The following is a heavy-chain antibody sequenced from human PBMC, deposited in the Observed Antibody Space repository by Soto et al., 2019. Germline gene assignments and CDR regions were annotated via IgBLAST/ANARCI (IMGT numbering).Heavy chain of an antibody. J-gene: IGHJ4*02. CDR3: AREGTYYYGSRSYSYPYYFDY. V-gene: IGHV1-46*03. D-gene: IGHD3-10*01. Sequence: GASVKVSCKASGYSFASYYMHWVRQAPGQGLEWMGIINPSGGSTSYAQKFQGRVTMTRDTSTSTVYMELSSLRSEDTAVYYCAREGTYYYGSRSYSYPYYFDYWGQGTLVTVSS. CDR1: GYSFASYY. CDR2: INPSGGST.